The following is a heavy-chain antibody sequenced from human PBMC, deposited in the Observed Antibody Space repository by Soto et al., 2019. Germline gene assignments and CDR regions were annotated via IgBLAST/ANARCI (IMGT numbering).Heavy chain of an antibody. CDR1: GYTFTSYD. Sequence: QVPLVQSGAEVKKPGASVKVSCKASGYTFTSYDINWVRQATGQGLEWMGWMNPNSGNTGYAQKFQGRVTMTRNTSISTAYMELSSLRSEDTAVYYCARGYRDIVVVPAPYYFDYWGQGTLVTVSS. CDR2: MNPNSGNT. CDR3: ARGYRDIVVVPAPYYFDY. J-gene: IGHJ4*02. D-gene: IGHD2-2*01. V-gene: IGHV1-8*01.